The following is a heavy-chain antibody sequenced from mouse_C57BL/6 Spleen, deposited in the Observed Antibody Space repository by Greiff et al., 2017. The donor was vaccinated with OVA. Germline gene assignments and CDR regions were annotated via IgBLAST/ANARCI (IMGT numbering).Heavy chain of an antibody. Sequence: VQLKESGPGLVKPSQTVFLTCTVTGISITTGHYRWSWIRQFPGNKLEWIGYIYYSGTITYNPSLTSRTTITRDTPKNQFFLEMNSLTAEDTATYYCAGYYYGSSYGFAYWGQGTLVTVSA. V-gene: IGHV3-5*01. CDR3: AGYYYGSSYGFAY. CDR2: IYYSGTI. CDR1: GISITTGHYR. J-gene: IGHJ3*01. D-gene: IGHD1-1*01.